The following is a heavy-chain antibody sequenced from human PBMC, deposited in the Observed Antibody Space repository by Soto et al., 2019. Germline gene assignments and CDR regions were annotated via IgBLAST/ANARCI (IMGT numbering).Heavy chain of an antibody. D-gene: IGHD4-17*01. CDR2: IYYSGST. CDR1: GGSISSYY. V-gene: IGHV4-59*08. Sequence: QVQLQESRLGLVKPSETLSLTCTVSGGSISSYYWSWIRQPPGKGLEWIGYIYYSGSTNYNPSLKSRVTISVDTSKNQFSLKLSSVTAADTAVYYCARRYGGAFDIWGQGTMVTVSS. J-gene: IGHJ3*02. CDR3: ARRYGGAFDI.